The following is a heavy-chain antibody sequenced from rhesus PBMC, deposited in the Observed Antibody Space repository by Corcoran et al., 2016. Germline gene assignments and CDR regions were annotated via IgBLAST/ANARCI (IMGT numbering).Heavy chain of an antibody. CDR2: NNPTTGGT. D-gene: IGHD5-24*01. V-gene: IGHV1-138*01. J-gene: IGHJ4*01. CDR1: GYTFTDYY. Sequence: QVQLVQSGAEVKKPGSSVKVACKASGYTFTDYYIHWVRQAPGQGLEWMGENNPTTGGTKYAKKFQGRVTMTRDTSTSTAYMELSSLRSEDTAVYYCARGGERRYSGYSSYWGQGVLVTVSS. CDR3: ARGGERRYSGYSSY.